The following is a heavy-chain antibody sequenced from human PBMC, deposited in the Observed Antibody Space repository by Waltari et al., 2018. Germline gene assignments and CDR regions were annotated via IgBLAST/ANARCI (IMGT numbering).Heavy chain of an antibody. Sequence: QVQLQESGPGLVKPSQTLSLPCPASGGSISSGSYYWHWIRQPAGRGLEWIGRIYTSGSTNYNPSLKSRVTISVDTSKNQFSLKLSSVTAADTAVYYCARDKPYYYDSSGYSVFDYWGQGTLVTVSS. CDR3: ARDKPYYYDSSGYSVFDY. J-gene: IGHJ4*02. CDR2: IYTSGST. D-gene: IGHD3-22*01. V-gene: IGHV4-61*02. CDR1: GGSISSGSYY.